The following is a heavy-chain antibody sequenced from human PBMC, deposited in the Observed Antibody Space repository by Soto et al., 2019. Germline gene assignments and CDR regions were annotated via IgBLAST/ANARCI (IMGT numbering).Heavy chain of an antibody. D-gene: IGHD3-16*01. CDR1: GGSISSSNW. V-gene: IGHV4-4*02. CDR3: ARMGARTYYYYSGMDV. Sequence: SETLSLTCAVSGGSISSSNWWSWVRQPPGKGLEWIGEIYHSGSTNYNPSLKSRVTISVDKSKNQFSLKLSSVTAADTAVYYGARMGARTYYYYSGMDVWGQGTTVTVSS. CDR2: IYHSGST. J-gene: IGHJ6*02.